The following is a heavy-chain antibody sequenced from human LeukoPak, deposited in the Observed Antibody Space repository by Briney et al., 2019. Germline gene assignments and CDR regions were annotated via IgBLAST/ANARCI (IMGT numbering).Heavy chain of an antibody. CDR1: GFTFNRYN. Sequence: PGGSLRLSCAASGFTFNRYNMNWVRRAPGKGLEWVSSISTSSSYIYYADSVRGRFTISRDNAKNSLYLQMNSLRAEDTAVYYCARDLRYCSSTSCRDYWGQGTLVTVSS. V-gene: IGHV3-21*01. J-gene: IGHJ4*02. CDR2: ISTSSSYI. CDR3: ARDLRYCSSTSCRDY. D-gene: IGHD2-2*01.